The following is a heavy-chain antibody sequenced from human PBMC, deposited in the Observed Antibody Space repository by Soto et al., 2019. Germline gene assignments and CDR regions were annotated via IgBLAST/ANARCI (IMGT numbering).Heavy chain of an antibody. J-gene: IGHJ5*02. CDR3: ARKFWYNWNHEFAWFVP. Sequence: PSETLSLTCTVSGGSISSSSYYWGWIRQPPGKGLEWIGSIYYSGSTYYNPSLKSRVTISVDTSKNQFSLKLSSVTAADTAVYYCARKFWYNWNHEFAWFVPWAQGTLVPVS. V-gene: IGHV4-39*01. CDR1: GGSISSSSYY. CDR2: IYYSGST. D-gene: IGHD1-20*01.